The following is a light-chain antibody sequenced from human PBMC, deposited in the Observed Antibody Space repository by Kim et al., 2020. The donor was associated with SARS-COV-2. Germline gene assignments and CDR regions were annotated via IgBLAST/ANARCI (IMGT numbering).Light chain of an antibody. Sequence: DIVMTQSPLSLPVTPGEPASISCRSNQSLLHSNGYNYLDWYLQKPGQSPQLLIYLGSNRASGVPDRFSGSGSGTDFTLKISRVEAEDVGVYYCMETLQTPGFGQGTKLEI. CDR2: LGS. CDR3: METLQTPG. V-gene: IGKV2-28*01. J-gene: IGKJ2*03. CDR1: QSLLHSNGYNY.